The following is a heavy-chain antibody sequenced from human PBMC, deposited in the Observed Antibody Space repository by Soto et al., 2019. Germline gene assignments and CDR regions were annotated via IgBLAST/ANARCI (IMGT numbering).Heavy chain of an antibody. CDR1: GFTFSTFA. CDR3: AVHLGENYYTMDV. J-gene: IGHJ6*02. V-gene: IGHV3-23*01. CDR2: ITGSGKSA. Sequence: EVHLLESGGGWVQPGGSLRLSCAASGFTFSTFAMTWVRQVPGEGLEWISSITGSGKSAYYADSVKGRVTISRDNSKNTLYLQISSLGVDDTAVYHCAVHLGENYYTMDVWGQGTTVTVSS. D-gene: IGHD3-10*01.